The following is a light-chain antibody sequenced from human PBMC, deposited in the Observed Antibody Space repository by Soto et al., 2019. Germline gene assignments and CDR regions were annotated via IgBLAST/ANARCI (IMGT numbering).Light chain of an antibody. CDR2: GAS. CDR1: QSVSSSY. V-gene: IGKV3-20*01. CDR3: QQYGSSPWT. Sequence: EIVITQSPATRSVSPGERATLSCRASQSVSSSYLAWYQPKPGQAPRLLIYGASSRDTGIPDRFSGSGSGTEFTLTISRLEPEDSAVYYCQQYGSSPWTFGQGTKVDIK. J-gene: IGKJ1*01.